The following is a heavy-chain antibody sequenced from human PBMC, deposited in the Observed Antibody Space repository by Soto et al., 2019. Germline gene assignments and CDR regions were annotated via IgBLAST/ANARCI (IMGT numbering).Heavy chain of an antibody. V-gene: IGHV2-5*02. D-gene: IGHD6-19*01. CDR2: IFWDDDA. CDR3: THTSGHSSTGADN. J-gene: IGHJ4*02. CDR1: GFSLSTNGVA. Sequence: QITLRESGPALVKPTQTLTLTCTFSGFSLSTNGVAVGWIRQPPGKALEWLALIFWDDDARYSPSLKSRLTITKDTSKTQVVLITTNMDPVDTGTYYCTHTSGHSSTGADNWGQGTQVTVSS.